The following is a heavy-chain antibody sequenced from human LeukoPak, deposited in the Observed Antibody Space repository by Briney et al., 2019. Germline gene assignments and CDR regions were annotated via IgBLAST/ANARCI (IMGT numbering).Heavy chain of an antibody. CDR2: IYYSGST. CDR3: ARHEVAGNYYYYGMDV. V-gene: IGHV4-59*08. Sequence: SETLSLTCAVYGGSFSGYYWSWIRQPPGKGLEWIGYIYYSGSTNYNPSLKSRVTISVDTSKNQFSLKLSSVTAADTAVYYCARHEVAGNYYYYGMDVWGQGTTVTVSS. J-gene: IGHJ6*02. D-gene: IGHD6-13*01. CDR1: GGSFSGYY.